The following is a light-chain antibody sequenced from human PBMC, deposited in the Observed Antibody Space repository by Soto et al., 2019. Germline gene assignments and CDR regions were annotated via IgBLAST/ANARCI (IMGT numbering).Light chain of an antibody. Sequence: EIVLTQSPGTLSLAAGERSTLSFMASQSVSNNYLAWYQQKPGQAPRLLIYGASNRATGIPARFSGSGSGTDFTLTISSLEPEDFAVYYCQQRSNWPPTWTLGQGTKVDI. J-gene: IGKJ1*01. CDR1: QSVSNNY. CDR3: QQRSNWPPTWT. V-gene: IGKV3-11*01. CDR2: GAS.